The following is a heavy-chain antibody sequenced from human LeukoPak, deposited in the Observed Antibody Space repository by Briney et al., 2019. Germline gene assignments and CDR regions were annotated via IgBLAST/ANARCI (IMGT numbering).Heavy chain of an antibody. V-gene: IGHV3-30*02. D-gene: IGHD6-6*01. CDR1: GSTFSSYG. CDR2: IRYDGSNK. J-gene: IGHJ6*03. Sequence: GRSLRLSCAASGSTFSSYGMHWVRQAPGKGLEWVAFIRYDGSNKYYADSVKGRFTISRDNSKNTLYLQMNSLRAEDTAVYYCAKDRQNYYYMDVWGKGTTVTISS. CDR3: AKDRQNYYYMDV.